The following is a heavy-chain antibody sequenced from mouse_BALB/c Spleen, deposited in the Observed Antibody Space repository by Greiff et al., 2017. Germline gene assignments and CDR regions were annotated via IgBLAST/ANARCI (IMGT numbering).Heavy chain of an antibody. Sequence: EVQLQQSGTVLARPGASVKMSCKASGYTFTSYWMHWVKQRPGQGLEWIGALYPGNSDTSYNQKFKGKAKLTAVTSTSTAYMELSSLTNEDSAVYYCTRFTARATWAYWGQGTLVTVSA. V-gene: IGHV1-5*01. CDR3: TRFTARATWAY. D-gene: IGHD3-1*01. J-gene: IGHJ3*01. CDR1: GYTFTSYW. CDR2: LYPGNSDT.